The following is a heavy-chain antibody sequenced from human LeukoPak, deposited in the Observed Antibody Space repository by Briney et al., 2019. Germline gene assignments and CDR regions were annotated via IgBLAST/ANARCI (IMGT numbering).Heavy chain of an antibody. CDR2: ISWNSGSI. V-gene: IGHV3-9*01. Sequence: GGSLRLSCAASGFTFDDYAMHWVRQAPGKGLEWVSGISWNSGSIGYADSVKGRFTISRDNAKNSLYLQMNSLRAEDTAVYYCARAPDFWSGYYLLNYYYYYMDVWGKGTTVTVSS. D-gene: IGHD3-3*01. J-gene: IGHJ6*03. CDR1: GFTFDDYA. CDR3: ARAPDFWSGYYLLNYYYYYMDV.